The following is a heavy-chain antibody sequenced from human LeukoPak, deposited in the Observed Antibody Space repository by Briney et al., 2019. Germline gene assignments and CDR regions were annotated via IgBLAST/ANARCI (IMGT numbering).Heavy chain of an antibody. CDR1: GGSISSGSYY. J-gene: IGHJ6*03. V-gene: IGHV4-61*02. CDR2: IYTSGST. D-gene: IGHD2-2*03. CDR3: AGIELGYCSSTSCSWGYMDV. Sequence: SETPSLTCTVSGGSISSGSYYWSWIRQPAGKGLEWIGRIYTSGSTNYNPSLKSRVTISVDTSKNQFSLKLSSVTAADTAVYYCAGIELGYCSSTSCSWGYMDVWGKGTTVTVSS.